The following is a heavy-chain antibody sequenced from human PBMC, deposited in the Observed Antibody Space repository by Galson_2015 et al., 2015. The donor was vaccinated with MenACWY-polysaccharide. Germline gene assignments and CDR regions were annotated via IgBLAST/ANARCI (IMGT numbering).Heavy chain of an antibody. D-gene: IGHD1-26*01. Sequence: LSLTCAVYGGSFSGYYWSWIRQPPGKGLEWIGEMNHSGSTNCNPSLKSRVTISVDTSKNQFSLRLTSATAADTAVYYCARGVGARSRFGLWGQGTLVSVSS. J-gene: IGHJ5*02. CDR2: MNHSGST. CDR3: ARGVGARSRFGL. V-gene: IGHV4-34*01. CDR1: GGSFSGYY.